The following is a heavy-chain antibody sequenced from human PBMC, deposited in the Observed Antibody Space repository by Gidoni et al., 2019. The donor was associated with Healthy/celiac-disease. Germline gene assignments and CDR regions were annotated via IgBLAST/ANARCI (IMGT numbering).Heavy chain of an antibody. CDR3: ARVRSSWGIFDY. D-gene: IGHD6-13*01. CDR2: IWYDGSNK. CDR1: GFTFSSYG. J-gene: IGHJ4*02. Sequence: QVQLVESGGGVVQPGRSLRLSCAASGFTFSSYGMHWVRQAPGKGLEWVAVIWYDGSNKYYADSVKGRFTISRDNSKNTLYLQMNSLRAEDTAVYYCARVRSSWGIFDYWGQGTLVTVSS. V-gene: IGHV3-33*01.